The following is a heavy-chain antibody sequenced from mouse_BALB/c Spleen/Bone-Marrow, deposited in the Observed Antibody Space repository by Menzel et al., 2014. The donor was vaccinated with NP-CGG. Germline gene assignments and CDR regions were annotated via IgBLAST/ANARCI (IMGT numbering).Heavy chain of an antibody. CDR3: ARSHGYYPYWYFDV. Sequence: VQGVESGAELVKPGAPVKLSCKASGYTFTSYWMNWVKQRPGRGLEWIGRIDPSDSETHYNQKFKDKATLTVDKSSSTAYIQLSSLTSEDSAVYYCARSHGYYPYWYFDVCGAGTTVTVSS. CDR2: IDPSDSET. CDR1: GYTFTSYW. J-gene: IGHJ1*01. D-gene: IGHD2-3*01. V-gene: IGHV1-69*02.